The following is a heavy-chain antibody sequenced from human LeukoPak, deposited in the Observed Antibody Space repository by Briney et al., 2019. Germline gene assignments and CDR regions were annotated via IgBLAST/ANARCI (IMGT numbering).Heavy chain of an antibody. CDR2: ISSSSTYI. D-gene: IGHD1-26*01. J-gene: IGHJ4*02. V-gene: IGHV3-21*01. CDR3: ARDSGIYRTIDY. Sequence: PGGSLRLSCVASGSTFNNYSMNWVRQAPGKGLEWVSSISSSSTYIYHADSVKGRFTISRDNAKNSLYLQMNRLRAEDTAVYYCARDSGIYRTIDYWGQGTLVTVSS. CDR1: GSTFNNYS.